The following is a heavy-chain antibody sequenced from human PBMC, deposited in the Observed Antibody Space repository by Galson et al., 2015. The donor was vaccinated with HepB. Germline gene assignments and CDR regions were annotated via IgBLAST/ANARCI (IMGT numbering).Heavy chain of an antibody. V-gene: IGHV4-61*02. CDR3: ARGEHSNDYRHFSY. D-gene: IGHD4-11*01. Sequence: TLSLTCIVSGDSINSGRYHWTWIRQPAGKGLEWIGRIYSSGSTNYNPSLKSRVTMSLDTSKNHFSLELSSVTAADTAVYYCARGEHSNDYRHFSYWGPGTLVAVSS. CDR2: IYSSGST. J-gene: IGHJ1*01. CDR1: GDSINSGRYH.